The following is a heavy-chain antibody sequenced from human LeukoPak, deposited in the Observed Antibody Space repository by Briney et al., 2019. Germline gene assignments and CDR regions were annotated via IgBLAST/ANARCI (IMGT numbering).Heavy chain of an antibody. CDR1: GFTLSSYA. Sequence: GGSLRRSCAAPGFTLSSYAMSWVRQAPGKGLEWVSSISDSGGSPNYADSVKGRFTISRDKSKNTVYLQMNSLRAEDTAVYYCAKVMKGSERLTMVRGVIIKTAGLYYMDVWGKGTTVTVSS. CDR3: AKVMKGSERLTMVRGVIIKTAGLYYMDV. D-gene: IGHD3-10*01. J-gene: IGHJ6*03. V-gene: IGHV3-23*01. CDR2: ISDSGGSP.